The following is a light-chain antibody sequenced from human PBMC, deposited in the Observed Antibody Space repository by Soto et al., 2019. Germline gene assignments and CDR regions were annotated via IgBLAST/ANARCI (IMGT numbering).Light chain of an antibody. J-gene: IGLJ2*01. CDR2: RNN. V-gene: IGLV1-47*01. CDR3: AAWDDSRRVV. Sequence: QSVLTQPPSASGTPGQRVTISCSGSSSNIGSNYVYWYQQLPGTAPKLLIYRNNQRPSGVPDRFSGSKSGTSASLAISGLRSEDEADYCCAAWDDSRRVVFGGGTKLTVL. CDR1: SSNIGSNY.